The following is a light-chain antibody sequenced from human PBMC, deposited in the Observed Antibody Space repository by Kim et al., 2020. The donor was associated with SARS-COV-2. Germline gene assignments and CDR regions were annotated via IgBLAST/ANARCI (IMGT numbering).Light chain of an antibody. CDR2: DAS. V-gene: IGKV3-20*01. CDR3: QQDGGSPGT. Sequence: EIVLTQSPGTLSLSPGERATLSCKASQRVTSGYLAWYQQKPGQAPRLLIYDASSRATGIPGRFSGSGSGTDFTLTISRLEPEDFAVYFCQQDGGSPGTFGQGTKLEI. J-gene: IGKJ2*01. CDR1: QRVTSGY.